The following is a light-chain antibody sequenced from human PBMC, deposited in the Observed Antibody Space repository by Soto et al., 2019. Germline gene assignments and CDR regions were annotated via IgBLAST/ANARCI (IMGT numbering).Light chain of an antibody. CDR3: CSYAGSYTFGYV. Sequence: QSVLSQPRSVSGSPGQSVTISCTGTNSDVGGYNYVSWYQQHPGKAPKLMIYDVSKRPSGVPDRFSGSKSGNTASLTISGLQAEDEADYYCCSYAGSYTFGYVFGTGTKVTVL. CDR1: NSDVGGYNY. V-gene: IGLV2-11*01. CDR2: DVS. J-gene: IGLJ1*01.